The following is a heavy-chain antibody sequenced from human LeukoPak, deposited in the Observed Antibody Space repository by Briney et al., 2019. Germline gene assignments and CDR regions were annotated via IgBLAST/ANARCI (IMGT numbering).Heavy chain of an antibody. D-gene: IGHD5-24*01. CDR1: GFTFSTYG. CDR3: AKDRGYNAGCLDN. V-gene: IGHV3-30*18. Sequence: PGGSLRLSCAASGFTFSTYGMRWVRQAPGKGLEFVALISYDGSNKYYADSVKGRFTISRDNSKNTLYLQMNSPRIEDTALYYCAKDRGYNAGCLDNWGQGTLVTVSS. J-gene: IGHJ4*02. CDR2: ISYDGSNK.